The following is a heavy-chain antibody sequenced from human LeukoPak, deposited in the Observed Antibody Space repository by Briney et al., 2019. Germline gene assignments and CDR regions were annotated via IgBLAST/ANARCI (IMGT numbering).Heavy chain of an antibody. CDR2: ISSSSSYI. V-gene: IGHV3-21*01. D-gene: IGHD6-13*01. CDR1: GFTFSSYS. CDR3: ARDYGQQLVGLFDY. J-gene: IGHJ4*02. Sequence: PGGSLRLSCAASGFTFSSYSMNWVRQAPGKGLEWVSSISSSSSYIYYADSVKGRFTISRDNAKNSLYLQMNSLRAEDTAVYYCARDYGQQLVGLFDYWGQGTLVTVSS.